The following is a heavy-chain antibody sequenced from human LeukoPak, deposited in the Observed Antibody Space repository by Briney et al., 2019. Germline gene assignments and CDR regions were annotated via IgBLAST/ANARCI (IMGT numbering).Heavy chain of an antibody. D-gene: IGHD3-22*01. V-gene: IGHV4-39*07. CDR2: IYYSGST. Sequence: SETLSLTCTVSGGSISSSSYYWGWISQPPGKGLEWIGSIYYSGSTYYNPSLKSRVTISVDTSKNQFSLKLSSVTAADMAVYYCARDGDYYDSSGYSTPFDPWGQGTLVTVSS. CDR3: ARDGDYYDSSGYSTPFDP. CDR1: GGSISSSSYY. J-gene: IGHJ5*02.